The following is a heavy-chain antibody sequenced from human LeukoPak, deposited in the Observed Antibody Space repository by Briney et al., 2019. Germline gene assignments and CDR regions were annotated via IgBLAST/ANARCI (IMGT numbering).Heavy chain of an antibody. V-gene: IGHV1-69*06. Sequence: GSSVKVSCKASGGTISRYAISWVRQAPGQGLEWMGGLIPIFGTANYAQKFQGRVAITADKSTSTAYMELSSLRSEDTAVYYCATSLTGYCSGGSCYYQPFDYWGQGTLVTVSS. J-gene: IGHJ4*02. D-gene: IGHD2-15*01. CDR3: ATSLTGYCSGGSCYYQPFDY. CDR1: GGTISRYA. CDR2: LIPIFGTA.